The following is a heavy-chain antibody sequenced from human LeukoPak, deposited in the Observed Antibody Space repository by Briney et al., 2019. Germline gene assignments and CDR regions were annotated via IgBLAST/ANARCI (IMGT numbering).Heavy chain of an antibody. CDR1: GFTFSNYA. V-gene: IGHV3-23*01. Sequence: PGGSLRLSCAASGFTFSNYAMSWVRQAPGKGLEWVSTISDSGGSTYYADSVKGRFTISRDNAKNSLYLQMNSLRAEDTAVYYCARDKKAPYYYDSSGYYSHLDYWGQGTLVTVSS. D-gene: IGHD3-22*01. CDR3: ARDKKAPYYYDSSGYYSHLDY. CDR2: ISDSGGST. J-gene: IGHJ4*02.